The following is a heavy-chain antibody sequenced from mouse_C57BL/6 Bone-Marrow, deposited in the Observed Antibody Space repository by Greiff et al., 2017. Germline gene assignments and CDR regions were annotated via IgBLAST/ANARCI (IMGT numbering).Heavy chain of an antibody. CDR1: GFTFSSYA. Sequence: EVKLMESGGGLVKPGGSLKLSCAASGFTFSSYAMSWVRQTPEKRLEWVATISDGGSYTYYPDNVKGRFTISRDNAKNNLYLQMSHLKSEDTAMYYCAREGGYYGSSPRFDYWGQGTTLTVSS. CDR2: ISDGGSYT. J-gene: IGHJ2*01. D-gene: IGHD1-1*01. CDR3: AREGGYYGSSPRFDY. V-gene: IGHV5-4*01.